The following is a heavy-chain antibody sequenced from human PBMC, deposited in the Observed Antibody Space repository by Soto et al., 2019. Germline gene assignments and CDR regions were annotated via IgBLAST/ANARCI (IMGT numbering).Heavy chain of an antibody. D-gene: IGHD6-19*01. J-gene: IGHJ4*02. CDR3: ASTRFGAVAGT. CDR2: MNPNSGNT. CDR1: GYTFTSDY. V-gene: IGHV1-8*01. Sequence: QVQLVQAGAEVKKPGASVKVSCKTSGYTFTSDYIHWVRQATGQGPEWMGWMNPNSGNTVYAQKFQGRITMTRTTSMSTTYRELRRLRPHDTAAYSCASTRFGAVAGTWAQTNLVTVSS.